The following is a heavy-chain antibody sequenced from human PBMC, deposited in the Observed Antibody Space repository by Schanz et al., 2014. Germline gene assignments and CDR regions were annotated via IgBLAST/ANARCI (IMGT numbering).Heavy chain of an antibody. V-gene: IGHV3-23*04. CDR1: GFTFSGYS. CDR3: AKYRGYYRVSGSYRELEY. D-gene: IGHD3-10*01. CDR2: ISGSGGST. Sequence: EVHLVESGGGLVQPGGSLRLSCAASGFTFSGYSMNWVRQAPGKGLEWVSAISGSGGSTYYADSVKGRFTISRDNSKNTLYLQMNSLRPEDTAVYYCAKYRGYYRVSGSYRELEYWGQGTLVTVSS. J-gene: IGHJ4*02.